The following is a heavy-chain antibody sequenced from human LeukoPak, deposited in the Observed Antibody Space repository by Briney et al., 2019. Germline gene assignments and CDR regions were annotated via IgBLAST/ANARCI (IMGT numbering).Heavy chain of an antibody. Sequence: PGGSLRLSCAASGFTFSSYGMSWVRQAPGKGLEWVSAISGSGGSTYYADSVKGRFTISRDNSKNTLYLQMNSLRAEDTAVYYCAKGVSSSGGPDAFDIWGQGTMVTVSS. D-gene: IGHD3-10*01. J-gene: IGHJ3*02. CDR3: AKGVSSSGGPDAFDI. CDR1: GFTFSSYG. V-gene: IGHV3-23*01. CDR2: ISGSGGST.